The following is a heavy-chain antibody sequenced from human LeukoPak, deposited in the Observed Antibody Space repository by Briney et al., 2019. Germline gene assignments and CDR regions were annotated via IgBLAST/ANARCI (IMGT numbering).Heavy chain of an antibody. J-gene: IGHJ4*02. CDR1: GGSISSYY. CDR3: AREDKYQLLLAY. Sequence: SETLSLTCTVSGGSISSYYWSWIRQPPGKGLEWLGYIYYSGSTNYNPSLKGRVTISVDTSKNPFSLKLSSVTAADTAVYYCAREDKYQLLLAYWGQGTLVTVS. V-gene: IGHV4-59*01. D-gene: IGHD2-2*01. CDR2: IYYSGST.